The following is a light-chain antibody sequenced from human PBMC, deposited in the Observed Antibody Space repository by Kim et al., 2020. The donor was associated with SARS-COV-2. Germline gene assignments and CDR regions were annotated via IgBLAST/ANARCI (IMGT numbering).Light chain of an antibody. CDR1: QGIGNW. Sequence: SACVGDRVTITCRASQGIGNWLAWYQQIPGKAPKLLIYDASLLESGVPSRFSGSGSGTEFTLTISSLQPDDFATYFCQQYKGDSYSFGQGTKLEI. CDR2: DAS. V-gene: IGKV1-5*01. J-gene: IGKJ2*03. CDR3: QQYKGDSYS.